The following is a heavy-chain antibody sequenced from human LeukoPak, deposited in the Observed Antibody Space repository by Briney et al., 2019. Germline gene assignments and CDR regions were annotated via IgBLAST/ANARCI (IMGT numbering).Heavy chain of an antibody. D-gene: IGHD1-26*01. V-gene: IGHV4-4*09. CDR1: GGSISSYY. CDR3: ARIRSYEYCYYYMDV. J-gene: IGHJ6*03. CDR2: IYTSGST. Sequence: SETLSLTCTVSGGSISSYYWSWIRQPPGKGLEWIGYIYTSGSTNYNPSLKSRVTISVDTSKNQFSLKLSSVTAADTAVYYCARIRSYEYCYYYMDVWGKGTTVTVSS.